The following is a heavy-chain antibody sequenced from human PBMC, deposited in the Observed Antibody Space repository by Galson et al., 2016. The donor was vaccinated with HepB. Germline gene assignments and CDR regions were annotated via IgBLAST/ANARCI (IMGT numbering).Heavy chain of an antibody. CDR3: ARGALYCSSVSCPYTAFDI. CDR1: IFTFSDFA. CDR2: VSYHGSNK. J-gene: IGHJ3*02. D-gene: IGHD2-2*01. V-gene: IGHV3-30*04. Sequence: SLRLSCAASIFTFSDFAMHWVRQAPGKGLEWVAVVSYHGSNKYYAELAKGRFTISRDNPKNTVYLQMSSLRPEDTSVYYCARGALYCSSVSCPYTAFDIWGQGTMVAVSS.